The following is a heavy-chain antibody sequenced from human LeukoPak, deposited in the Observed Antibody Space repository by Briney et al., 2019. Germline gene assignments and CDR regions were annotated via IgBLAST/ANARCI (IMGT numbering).Heavy chain of an antibody. D-gene: IGHD1-1*01. CDR3: ARSRLWPTGTFDI. V-gene: IGHV4-34*01. CDR1: GGSFSGYY. Sequence: PETLSLTCVVYGGSFSGYYWSCFRQSPGKGLEWIGEIDHGGTTNYNPSLKSRVTISLDTPRDQFSLKVRSLTAEDTAVYFCARSRLWPTGTFDIWGQGTMVSVSS. CDR2: IDHGGTT. J-gene: IGHJ3*02.